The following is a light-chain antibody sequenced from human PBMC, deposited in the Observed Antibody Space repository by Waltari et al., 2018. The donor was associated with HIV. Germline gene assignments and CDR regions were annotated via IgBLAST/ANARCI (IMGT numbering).Light chain of an antibody. Sequence: QPVLTQLPSMSGTPGQTVTISCSGSNSNIGSSSMYSYQHLPGTTPRRLIDANNERPLRFPGRVSGSKPGTSASLNIRGHRSEDEADYYCSTWDESQSFQVFGGGTKVTVL. V-gene: IGLV1-47*01. CDR3: STWDESQSFQV. CDR1: NSNIGSSS. CDR2: ANN. J-gene: IGLJ3*02.